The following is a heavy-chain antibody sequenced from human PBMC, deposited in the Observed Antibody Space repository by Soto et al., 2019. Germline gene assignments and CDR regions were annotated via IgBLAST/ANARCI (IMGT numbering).Heavy chain of an antibody. D-gene: IGHD2-2*01. J-gene: IGHJ4*02. V-gene: IGHV4-31*03. CDR2: IYYSGST. CDR3: ARGLVVPAAMSQSCFDY. CDR1: GGSISSGGYY. Sequence: SETLSLTCTVSGGSISSGGYYWSWIRQHPGKGLEWIGYIYYSGSTYYNPSLKSRVTISVDTSKNQFSLKLSSVTAADTAVYYCARGLVVPAAMSQSCFDYWGQGTLVTVSS.